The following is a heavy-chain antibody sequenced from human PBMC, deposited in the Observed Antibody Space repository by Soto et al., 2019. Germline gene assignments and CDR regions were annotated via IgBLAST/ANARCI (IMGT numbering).Heavy chain of an antibody. CDR3: ARGLGGRGYYYYGMDV. J-gene: IGHJ6*02. D-gene: IGHD1-26*01. Sequence: GGSLRLSCAASGFTFTTAWINWVRQAPGKGLEWVSSISSSSSYIYYADSVKGRFTISRDNSKNTLYLQMNSLRAEDTAVYYCARGLGGRGYYYYGMDVWGQGTTVTVSS. CDR1: GFTFTTAW. CDR2: ISSSSSYI. V-gene: IGHV3-21*01.